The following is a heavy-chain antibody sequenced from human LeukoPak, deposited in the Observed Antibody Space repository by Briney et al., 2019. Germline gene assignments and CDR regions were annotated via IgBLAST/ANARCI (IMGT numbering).Heavy chain of an antibody. CDR3: AREILDIVATMLGVYYYMDV. CDR2: IKQDGSEK. CDR1: GFTFSSYW. Sequence: GGSLRLSCAASGFTFSSYWMSWVRQAPGKGLEWAANIKQDGSEKYYVDSVKGRFTISRDNAKSSLYLQMNSLRAEDTAVYYCAREILDIVATMLGVYYYMDVWGKGTTVTISS. D-gene: IGHD5-12*01. V-gene: IGHV3-7*01. J-gene: IGHJ6*03.